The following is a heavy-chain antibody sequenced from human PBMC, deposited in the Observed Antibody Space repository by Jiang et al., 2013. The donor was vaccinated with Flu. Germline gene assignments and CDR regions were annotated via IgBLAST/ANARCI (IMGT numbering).Heavy chain of an antibody. CDR2: IWYDGSNK. CDR3: ARESHSYSSSWYARIYNWFDP. D-gene: IGHD6-13*01. J-gene: IGHJ5*02. CDR1: GFTFSSYG. Sequence: QLLESGGGVVQPGRSLRLSCAASGFTFSSYGMHWVRQAPGKGLEWVAVIWYDGSNKYYADSVKGRFTISRDNSKNTLYLQMNSLRAEDTAVYYCARESHSYSSSWYARIYNWFDPWGQGTLVTVSS. V-gene: IGHV3-33*01.